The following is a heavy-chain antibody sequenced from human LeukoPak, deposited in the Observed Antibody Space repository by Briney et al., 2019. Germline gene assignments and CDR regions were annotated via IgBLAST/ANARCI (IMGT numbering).Heavy chain of an antibody. J-gene: IGHJ6*02. CDR2: ISYDGSNK. Sequence: GGSLRLSCAASGFTFSSYAMHWVRQAPGKGLESVSVISYDGSNKYYADSVKGRFPISRDNSKNTLYLQMNSLRAEDTAVYYCARESLTYDILTGSFSCYGMDVWGRGTTVTVSS. D-gene: IGHD3-9*01. V-gene: IGHV3-30*04. CDR3: ARESLTYDILTGSFSCYGMDV. CDR1: GFTFSSYA.